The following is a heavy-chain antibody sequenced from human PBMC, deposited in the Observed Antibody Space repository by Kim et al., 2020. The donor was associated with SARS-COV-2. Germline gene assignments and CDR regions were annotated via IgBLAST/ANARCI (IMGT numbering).Heavy chain of an antibody. J-gene: IGHJ4*02. CDR3: ARGDMVRGVIPDY. V-gene: IGHV4-59*01. D-gene: IGHD3-10*01. Sequence: SETLSLTCTVSGGSISSYYWSWIRQPPGKGLEWIGYIYYSGSTNYNPSLKSRVTISVDTSKNQFSLKLSSVTAADTAVYYCARGDMVRGVIPDYWGQGTLVTVSS. CDR2: IYYSGST. CDR1: GGSISSYY.